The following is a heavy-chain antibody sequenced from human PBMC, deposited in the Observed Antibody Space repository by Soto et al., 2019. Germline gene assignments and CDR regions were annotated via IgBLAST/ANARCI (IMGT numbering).Heavy chain of an antibody. V-gene: IGHV4-31*03. J-gene: IGHJ4*02. CDR3: ARGDRQSGYSSGWVFDY. CDR1: GGSINSGGYY. D-gene: IGHD6-25*01. CDR2: IFYSGST. Sequence: QVQLQESGPGLVKPSQTLSLICTVSGGSINSGGYYWNWIRQHPGKVLEWIGYIFYSGSTYYNPLLMSRVTISADTSENQFSQNLSSVTAAGTAVYFCARGDRQSGYSSGWVFDYWGKGRLVNVSS.